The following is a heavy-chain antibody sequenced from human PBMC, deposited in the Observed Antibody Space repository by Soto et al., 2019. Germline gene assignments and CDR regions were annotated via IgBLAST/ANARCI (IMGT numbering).Heavy chain of an antibody. CDR2: INVYNGNT. CDR1: GYTFTNHG. Sequence: ASGKVSCKASGYTFTNHGISWVRQAPGQRLEWMGWINVYNGNTKYAQKVQGRVTMTTDTSTSTAYMELRSLRSDDTAVYYCARGVGSGSYYNQYNWFDPWGQGTLVTVSS. D-gene: IGHD3-10*01. J-gene: IGHJ5*02. V-gene: IGHV1-18*01. CDR3: ARGVGSGSYYNQYNWFDP.